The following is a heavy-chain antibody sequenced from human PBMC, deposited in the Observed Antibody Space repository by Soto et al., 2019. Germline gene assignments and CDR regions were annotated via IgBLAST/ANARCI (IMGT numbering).Heavy chain of an antibody. CDR1: GVIVSSYA. V-gene: IGHV3-23*01. J-gene: IGHJ5*02. CDR2: ISGDGGST. D-gene: IGHD5-12*01. Sequence: GGSLGLCCAASGVIVSSYAMSGVRQVPGKGLEWVSTISGDGGSTYVADSVKGRFTVSRDNARNTLYMRMNSLRADETARYYCAKEGSGVVGTGWFAPWGQGTLVTVSS. CDR3: AKEGSGVVGTGWFAP.